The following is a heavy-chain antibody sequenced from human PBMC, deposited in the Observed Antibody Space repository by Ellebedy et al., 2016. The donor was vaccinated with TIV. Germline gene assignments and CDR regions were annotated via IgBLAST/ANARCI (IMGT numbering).Heavy chain of an antibody. J-gene: IGHJ3*02. CDR1: GGSISSYY. CDR2: FYYSGST. CDR3: ARLVPSISWSDEHAFDI. Sequence: MPSETLSLTCTVSGGSISSYYWSWIRQPPGKGLEWIGYFYYSGSTNYNPSLKSRVTISVDTSKNQFSLNLSSVTAADTAVYSCARLVPSISWSDEHAFDIWGQGTMVTVSS. V-gene: IGHV4-59*01. D-gene: IGHD2-2*01.